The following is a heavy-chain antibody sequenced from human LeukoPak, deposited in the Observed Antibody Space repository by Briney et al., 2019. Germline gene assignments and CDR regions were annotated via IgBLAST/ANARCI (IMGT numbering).Heavy chain of an antibody. CDR1: GFTFSSYS. CDR2: ISSSSYI. CDR3: ARVEYSSGWYADY. J-gene: IGHJ4*02. Sequence: GGSLRLSCAASGFTFSSYSMNWVRQAPGKGLEGVSSISSSSYIYYADSVKGRFTISRDNAKNSLYLQMNSLRAEDTAVYYCARVEYSSGWYADYWGQGTLVTVSS. D-gene: IGHD6-19*01. V-gene: IGHV3-21*01.